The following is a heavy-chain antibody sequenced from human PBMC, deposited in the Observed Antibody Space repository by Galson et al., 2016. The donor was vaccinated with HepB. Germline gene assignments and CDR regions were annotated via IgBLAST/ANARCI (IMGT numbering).Heavy chain of an antibody. D-gene: IGHD3-9*01. CDR1: GYTFTAYV. CDR2: INAGNGNT. J-gene: IGHJ4*02. V-gene: IGHV1-3*01. Sequence: SVKVSCKASGYTFTAYVMHWVRQAPGQRLEWMGWINAGNGNTKYSQKFQGRVTITRDTSASTVPMELSSLRSEDTAVYYFARCGTPWGFLTSYSYAHWGQGTLVTVSS. CDR3: ARCGTPWGFLTSYSYAH.